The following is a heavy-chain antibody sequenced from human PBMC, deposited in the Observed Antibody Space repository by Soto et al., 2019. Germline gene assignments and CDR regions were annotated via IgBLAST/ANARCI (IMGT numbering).Heavy chain of an antibody. CDR2: IYSGGRT. D-gene: IGHD4-17*01. J-gene: IGHJ4*02. CDR3: ARDLQNYGGDY. Sequence: EVQLVESGGGLVQPGGSLRLSCAASGFTVSSNYMSWVRQAPGKGLEWVSVIYSGGRTYYADSVKGRFTISRDNSKNTLYLQMNSLRAEDTAVYYCARDLQNYGGDYWGQGTLVTVSS. CDR1: GFTVSSNY. V-gene: IGHV3-66*01.